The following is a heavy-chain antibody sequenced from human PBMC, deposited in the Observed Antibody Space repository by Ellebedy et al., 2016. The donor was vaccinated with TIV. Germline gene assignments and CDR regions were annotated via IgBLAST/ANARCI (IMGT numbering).Heavy chain of an antibody. CDR1: GGSLTNHF. CDR3: ARVAIASAVGGGYFDL. Sequence: MPSETLSLTCTVSGGSLTNHFWSWIRQPPGKGLEYIASIYYTGTTRYNPSLKTGVIISVDTSKNQISLTLMTSVSAADTAVYYCARVAIASAVGGGYFDLWGRGTLLAVSS. CDR2: IYYTGTT. D-gene: IGHD6-13*01. V-gene: IGHV4-59*11. J-gene: IGHJ2*01.